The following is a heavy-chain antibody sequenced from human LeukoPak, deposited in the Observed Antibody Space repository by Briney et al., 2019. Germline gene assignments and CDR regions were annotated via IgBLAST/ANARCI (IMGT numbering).Heavy chain of an antibody. CDR3: ARHRGGYNSREIDY. CDR2: IYYSGST. V-gene: IGHV4-39*01. D-gene: IGHD5-24*01. CDR1: GGSISSSSYY. Sequence: SETLSLTCTVSGGSISSSSYYWGWIRQPPGKGLEWIGSIYYSGSTYYNPSLKSRITISVDTSKNQFSLKVSSVTAADTAVYYCARHRGGYNSREIDYWGQGTLVTVSS. J-gene: IGHJ4*02.